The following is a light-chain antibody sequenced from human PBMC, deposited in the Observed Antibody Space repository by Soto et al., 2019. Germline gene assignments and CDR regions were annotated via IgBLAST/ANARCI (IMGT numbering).Light chain of an antibody. CDR1: SSDIGGYNY. J-gene: IGLJ2*01. CDR3: SSYTSSNTLVL. V-gene: IGLV2-14*03. CDR2: DVS. Sequence: QSALTQPASVSGSPGQSITISCTGTSSDIGGYNYVSWYQHHPDKAPKLMIYDVSDRPSGVSNRFSGSKSGNTASLTISGLQAEDEADYYCSSYTSSNTLVLFGEGTKVTVL.